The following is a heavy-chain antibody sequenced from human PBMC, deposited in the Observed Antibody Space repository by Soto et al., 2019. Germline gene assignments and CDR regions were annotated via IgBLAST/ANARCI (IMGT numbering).Heavy chain of an antibody. CDR3: ARDLPGVYVWVLSNSDGFDI. Sequence: GASVKVSCKASGYTFTSYGISWVRQAPGQGLEWMGWISAYNGNTNYAQKLQGRVTMTTDTSTSTAYMELRSLRSDDTAVYYCARDLPGVYVWVLSNSDGFDIWGKGPMVVVSS. V-gene: IGHV1-18*04. CDR2: ISAYNGNT. D-gene: IGHD3-16*01. J-gene: IGHJ3*02. CDR1: GYTFTSYG.